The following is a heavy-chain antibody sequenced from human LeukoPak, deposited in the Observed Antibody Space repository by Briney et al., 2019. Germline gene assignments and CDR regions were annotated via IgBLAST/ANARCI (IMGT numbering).Heavy chain of an antibody. CDR3: SRNGLVDFDY. V-gene: IGHV3-49*04. J-gene: IGHJ4*02. Sequence: GGSLRLSCTTSGFAFDDFAMSWVRQPAGRGLEWVGFIRRRAYGGAAEYAASVKGRFIISRDDSKGIAYLQMNSLKTEDTAVYYCSRNGLVDFDYWGQGSRVIVSP. CDR1: GFAFDDFA. CDR2: IRRRAYGGAA.